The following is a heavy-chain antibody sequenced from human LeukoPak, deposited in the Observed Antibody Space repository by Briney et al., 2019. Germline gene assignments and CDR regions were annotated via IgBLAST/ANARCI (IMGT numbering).Heavy chain of an antibody. Sequence: QSGGSLRLSCAASGFTFDDYAMHWVRQAPGKGLAWVSGISWNSGSIGYADSVKGRFTISRDNAKNSLYLQMNSLRAEDTALYYCAKDRYQLLYDSWFDPWGQGTLVTVSS. D-gene: IGHD2-2*02. CDR2: ISWNSGSI. CDR3: AKDRYQLLYDSWFDP. J-gene: IGHJ5*02. CDR1: GFTFDDYA. V-gene: IGHV3-9*01.